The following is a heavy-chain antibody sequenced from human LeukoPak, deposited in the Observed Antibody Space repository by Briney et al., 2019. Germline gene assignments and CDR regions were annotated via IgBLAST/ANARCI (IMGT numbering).Heavy chain of an antibody. J-gene: IGHJ4*02. V-gene: IGHV3-33*06. CDR1: GSTFSSYG. CDR2: IWYEGSNK. Sequence: GRSLRLSCAAAGSTFSSYGMHWVRQAPGKGLGWEAVIWYEGSNKYYADSVKGRFTISRDSSKNTLYLQMYSLTDQEPAVYDCEKDSGSGRYYYFHYWGQGTLVTVSS. CDR3: EKDSGSGRYYYFHY. D-gene: IGHD6-19*01.